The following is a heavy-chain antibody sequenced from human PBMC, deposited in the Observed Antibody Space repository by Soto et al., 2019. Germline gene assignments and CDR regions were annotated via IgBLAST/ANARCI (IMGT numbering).Heavy chain of an antibody. J-gene: IGHJ4*02. Sequence: PSETLSLTCTVSGGSISSSSYYWGWIRQPPGKGLEWIGSIYYSGSTYYNPSPKSRVTISVDTSKNQFSLKLSSVTAADTAVYYCARRSSTVPPRLDYWGQGTLVTV. CDR3: ARRSSTVPPRLDY. V-gene: IGHV4-39*01. CDR1: GGSISSSSYY. CDR2: IYYSGST. D-gene: IGHD4-17*01.